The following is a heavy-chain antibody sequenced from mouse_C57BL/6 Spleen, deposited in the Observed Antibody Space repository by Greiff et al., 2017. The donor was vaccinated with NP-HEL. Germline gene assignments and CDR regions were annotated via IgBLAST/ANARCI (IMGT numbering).Heavy chain of an antibody. CDR3: AHITTVVATSH. Sequence: VQLQQPGAELVKPGASVKLSCKASGYTFTSYWMHWVKQRPGQGLEWIGMIHPNSGSTNYNEKFKSKATLTVDKSSSTAYMQLSSLTSEDSAVYYCAHITTVVATSHWGQGTTLTVSS. J-gene: IGHJ2*01. D-gene: IGHD1-1*01. CDR1: GYTFTSYW. V-gene: IGHV1-64*01. CDR2: IHPNSGST.